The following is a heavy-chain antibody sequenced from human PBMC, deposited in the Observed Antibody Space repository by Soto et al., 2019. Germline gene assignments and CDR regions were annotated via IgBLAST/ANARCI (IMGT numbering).Heavy chain of an antibody. D-gene: IGHD3-22*01. Sequence: EVQLLESGGGLVQPGGSLRLSCAASGITISNYPMSWVRQAPGKGLDWVSGISGSGDRTYYADSAKGRFTISTDISRNSLSLQLDSLGFEDTAVYFCVKDDGGYPSTAPHWGQGTLVTVAS. CDR2: ISGSGDRT. CDR1: GITISNYP. V-gene: IGHV3-23*01. J-gene: IGHJ4*02. CDR3: VKDDGGYPSTAPH.